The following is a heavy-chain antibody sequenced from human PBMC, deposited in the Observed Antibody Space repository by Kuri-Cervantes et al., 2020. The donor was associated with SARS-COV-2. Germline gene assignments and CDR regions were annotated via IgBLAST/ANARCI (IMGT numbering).Heavy chain of an antibody. J-gene: IGHJ5*02. Sequence: GRSLRPSCAASGFTFSDYYMGWIRQAPGKGLEWVSYVSSSSSYTNYADSVKGRFTISRDNAKNSQYLQMNSLRAEDTAVYYCARTMVQGVRAWLDPWGQGTLVTVS. CDR3: ARTMVQGVRAWLDP. CDR2: VSSSSSYT. V-gene: IGHV3-11*06. CDR1: GFTFSDYY. D-gene: IGHD3-10*01.